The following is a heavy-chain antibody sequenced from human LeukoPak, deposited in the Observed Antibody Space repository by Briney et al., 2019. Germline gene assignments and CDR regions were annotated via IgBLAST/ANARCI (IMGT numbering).Heavy chain of an antibody. CDR2: INHSGST. Sequence: SETLSLTCAVYGGSFSGYYWSWIRQPPGKGLEWIGEINHSGSTNYNPSLKSRVTISVDTSKNQFSLKLSSVTAADTAVYYCARALPRLYYYDSSGENWFDPWGQGTLVTVSS. J-gene: IGHJ5*02. V-gene: IGHV4-34*01. CDR3: ARALPRLYYYDSSGENWFDP. D-gene: IGHD3-22*01. CDR1: GGSFSGYY.